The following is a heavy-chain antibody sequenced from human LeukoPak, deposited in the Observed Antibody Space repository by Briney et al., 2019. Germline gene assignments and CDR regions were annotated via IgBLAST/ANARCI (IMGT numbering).Heavy chain of an antibody. D-gene: IGHD2-15*01. J-gene: IGHJ4*02. CDR1: GYTFTSYD. V-gene: IGHV1-2*02. Sequence: ASVKVSCKASGYTFTSYDINWVRQATGQGLEWMGWINPNSGGTNYAQKFQGRVTMTRDTSISTAYMELSRLRSDDTAVYYCARDYCSGGSCYPGLDYWGQGTLVTVSS. CDR3: ARDYCSGGSCYPGLDY. CDR2: INPNSGGT.